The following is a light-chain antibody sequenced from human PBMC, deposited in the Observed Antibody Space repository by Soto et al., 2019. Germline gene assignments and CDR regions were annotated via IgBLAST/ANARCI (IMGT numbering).Light chain of an antibody. J-gene: IGKJ1*01. CDR3: QQRDNWPWT. CDR2: DAS. CDR1: QSIRSN. Sequence: EIVLTQSPATLSLSPGERATHSCRASQSIRSNLAWYQHKPGQAPRLLIYDASNRATGIPGRFSGSGSGTDFTLTISNLEPEDFAVYYCQQRDNWPWTFGQGAKVEIK. V-gene: IGKV3-11*01.